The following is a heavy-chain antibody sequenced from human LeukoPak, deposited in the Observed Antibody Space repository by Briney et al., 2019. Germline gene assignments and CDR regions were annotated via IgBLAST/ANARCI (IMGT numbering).Heavy chain of an antibody. CDR2: IFYSGST. V-gene: IGHV4-59*01. D-gene: IGHD3-3*01. CDR3: VRSDDFWSGYYGD. CDR1: GGSISTYC. J-gene: IGHJ4*02. Sequence: SETLSLTCAVSGGSISTYCWSWIRQPPGKGLEWIGYIFYSGSTNYNPSLKSRVTISVDTSKNQFSLKLSSVTAADTAVYYCVRSDDFWSGYYGDWGQGTLVSVSS.